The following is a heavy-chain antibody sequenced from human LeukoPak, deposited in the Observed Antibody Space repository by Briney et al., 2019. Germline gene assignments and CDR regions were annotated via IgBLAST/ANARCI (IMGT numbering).Heavy chain of an antibody. CDR3: ARQGGYAEDNWFDP. Sequence: PSETLSLTCTVSGGSISAYYWSWIRQPPGKGLECIGYIYYSGSTNYNPSLKSRVTISVDTSKNQFSLKLSSVTAADTAVYYCARQGGYAEDNWFDPWGQGTLVTVSS. CDR2: IYYSGST. CDR1: GGSISAYY. V-gene: IGHV4-59*08. J-gene: IGHJ5*02. D-gene: IGHD5-12*01.